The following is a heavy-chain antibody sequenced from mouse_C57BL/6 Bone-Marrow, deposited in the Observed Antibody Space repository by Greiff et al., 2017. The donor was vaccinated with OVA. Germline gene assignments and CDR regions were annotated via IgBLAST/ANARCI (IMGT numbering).Heavy chain of an antibody. Sequence: EVQGVESGPVLVKPGASVKMSCKASGYTFTDYYMNWVKQSHGKSLEWIGVINPYNGGTSYNQKFKGKATLTVDKSSSTAYMELNSLTSEDSAVYYCARSGYHLDYWGQGTTLTVSS. CDR3: ARSGYHLDY. CDR1: GYTFTDYY. D-gene: IGHD2-2*01. V-gene: IGHV1-19*01. J-gene: IGHJ2*01. CDR2: INPYNGGT.